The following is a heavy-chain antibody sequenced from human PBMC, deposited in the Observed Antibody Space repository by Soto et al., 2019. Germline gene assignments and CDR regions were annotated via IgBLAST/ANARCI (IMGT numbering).Heavy chain of an antibody. CDR3: AKTPVLYYYDSSGYYFDY. CDR2: ISGSGGST. J-gene: IGHJ4*02. CDR1: GFTFSSYA. V-gene: IGHV3-23*01. Sequence: GGSLRLSCAASGFTFSSYAMSWVRQAPGKGLEWVSAISGSGGSTYYADSVKGRFTISRDNSKNTLYLQMNSLRAEDTAVYYCAKTPVLYYYDSSGYYFDYWGQGNLVTVSS. D-gene: IGHD3-22*01.